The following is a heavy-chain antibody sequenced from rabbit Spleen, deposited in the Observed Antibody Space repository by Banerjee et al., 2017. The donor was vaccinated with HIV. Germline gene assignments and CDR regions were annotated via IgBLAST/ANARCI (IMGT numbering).Heavy chain of an antibody. Sequence: QLKESGGGLVQPGGSLKLSCKASGFDFSTYYMSWVRQAPGKGLEWIGYIDPIFGTTYYASWVNGRFTVSSHNAQNTLYLQLNSLTAADTATYFCARDPAYASVSTYNFPVLWGQGTLVTVS. D-gene: IGHD1-1*01. CDR1: GFDFSTYY. CDR2: IDPIFGTT. J-gene: IGHJ3*01. V-gene: IGHV1S7*01. CDR3: ARDPAYASVSTYNFPVL.